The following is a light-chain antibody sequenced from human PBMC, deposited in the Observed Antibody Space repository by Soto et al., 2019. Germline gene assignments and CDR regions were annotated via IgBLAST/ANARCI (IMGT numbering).Light chain of an antibody. V-gene: IGLV2-14*01. J-gene: IGLJ3*02. CDR3: TSYTTDTTRV. CDR2: EVT. Sequence: QSALTQPASVSGSPGQSITISCTGTSSDVGGYKYVSWYQQHPGNAPKLIIYEVTNRPSGVSDRFSGSKSGNTASLTISGLQAEDEADYYCTSYTTDTTRVFGGGTKLTVL. CDR1: SSDVGGYKY.